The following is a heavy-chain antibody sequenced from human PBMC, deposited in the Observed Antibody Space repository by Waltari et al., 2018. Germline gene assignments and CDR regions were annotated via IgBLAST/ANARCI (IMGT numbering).Heavy chain of an antibody. CDR2: INHSGST. CDR1: GGSFSDYY. D-gene: IGHD4-4*01. Sequence: QVQLQQWGAGLLKPSETLSLTCAVYGGSFSDYYWSWIRQPPGKGLEWIGEINHSGSTNYNPSHRIRVTISVDMSKNQFSLKLSSVTAADTAVYYCARLSNYEYYGSDYSYGMDVWGQGTTVTVSS. J-gene: IGHJ6*02. CDR3: ARLSNYEYYGSDYSYGMDV. V-gene: IGHV4-34*01.